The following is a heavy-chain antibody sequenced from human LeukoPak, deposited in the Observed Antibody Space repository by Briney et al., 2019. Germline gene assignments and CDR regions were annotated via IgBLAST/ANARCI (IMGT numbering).Heavy chain of an antibody. Sequence: GGSLRLSCAASGFTVRTNYMSWVRQAPGKGLEWVSVLFGGRSTYYADSVKGRFTISRDDSKNTLFLQMNSVRAEDTAVYYCARGVDSAYAFDFWGQGNLVPVSS. CDR2: LFGGRST. CDR1: GFTVRTNY. CDR3: ARGVDSAYAFDF. V-gene: IGHV3-53*01. J-gene: IGHJ4*02. D-gene: IGHD2-15*01.